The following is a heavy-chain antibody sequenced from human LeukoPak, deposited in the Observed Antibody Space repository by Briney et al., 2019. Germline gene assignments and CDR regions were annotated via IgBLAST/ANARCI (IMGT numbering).Heavy chain of an antibody. CDR1: GYTFTGYY. D-gene: IGHD4-23*01. V-gene: IGHV1-2*02. CDR3: ARDTVVMSTPYYYYYGMDV. CDR2: INPDSGGT. Sequence: ASVKVSCKASGYTFTGYYIHWVRQAPGQGLEWMGWINPDSGGTNSAQNFQGRVTMTRDTSISTAYMELSSLRSDDTAVYYCARDTVVMSTPYYYYYGMDVWGQGTTVTVSS. J-gene: IGHJ6*02.